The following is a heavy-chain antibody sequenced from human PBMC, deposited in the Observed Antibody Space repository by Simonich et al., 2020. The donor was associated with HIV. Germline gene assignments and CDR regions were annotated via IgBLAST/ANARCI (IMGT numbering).Heavy chain of an antibody. CDR1: GFTFGDYA. D-gene: IGHD6-13*01. J-gene: IGHJ4*02. V-gene: IGHV3-49*04. CDR2: IRSKAYGGTT. CDR3: TRIRSGSHSSSYDLEERNLLDY. Sequence: EVQLVESGRGLVKPGRSLRLSCTASGFTFGDYAMNWVRQAPGKGLEWVGFIRSKAYGGTTEYAASVKGRFTISRDDSKSIAYLQMNSLKTEDTAVYYCTRIRSGSHSSSYDLEERNLLDYWGQGTLVTVSS.